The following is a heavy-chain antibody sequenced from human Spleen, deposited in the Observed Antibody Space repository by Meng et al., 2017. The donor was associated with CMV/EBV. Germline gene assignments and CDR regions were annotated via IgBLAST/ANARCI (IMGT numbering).Heavy chain of an antibody. J-gene: IGHJ5*02. D-gene: IGHD4-17*01. CDR3: ARTNYGDYNWFDP. V-gene: IGHV4-31*03. CDR1: GGSISSGGFY. CDR2: IYYSGST. Sequence: QVQIQESGPGLVKPSQTLSFTCTVSGGSISSGGFYWGWIRQHPGKGLEWIGYIYYSGSTYYNPSLRSRVAIPIDTSKNQFSLKLTSVTAADTAVYFCARTNYGDYNWFDPWGQGTLVTVSS.